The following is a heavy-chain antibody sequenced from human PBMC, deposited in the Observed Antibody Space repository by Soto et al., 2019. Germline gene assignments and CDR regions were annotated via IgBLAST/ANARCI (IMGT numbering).Heavy chain of an antibody. CDR1: GFTFSSSA. Sequence: EVQLLESGGGLVQPGGSLRLSCAASGFTFSSSAMNWVRQAPGKGLEWVSTISGSGAKTDYADSVKGRFTISRDNSKNTLYLQMNSLRAEDTAVYYCAKSTVITFGGIDYWGQGTLVTVSS. V-gene: IGHV3-23*01. J-gene: IGHJ4*02. CDR2: ISGSGAKT. D-gene: IGHD3-16*01. CDR3: AKSTVITFGGIDY.